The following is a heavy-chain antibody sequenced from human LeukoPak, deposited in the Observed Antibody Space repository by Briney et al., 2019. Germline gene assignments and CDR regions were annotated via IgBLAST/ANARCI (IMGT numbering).Heavy chain of an antibody. Sequence: GGSLRLSCAASGFTFSNAWMSWVRQAPGKGLEWVGRIKSKTDGGTTDYAAPVKGRFTISRDDSKNTLYLQMNSLKTEDTAVYYCTIMXGPYSALDPWGQGTLVTVX. CDR2: IKSKTDGGTT. CDR3: TIMXGPYSALDP. J-gene: IGHJ5*02. D-gene: IGHD2-8*01. CDR1: GFTFSNAW. V-gene: IGHV3-15*01.